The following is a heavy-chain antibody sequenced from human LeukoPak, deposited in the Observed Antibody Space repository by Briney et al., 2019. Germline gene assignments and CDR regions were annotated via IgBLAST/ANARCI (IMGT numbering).Heavy chain of an antibody. J-gene: IGHJ5*02. CDR3: ASRCSSTSCYILLSQDWFDP. Sequence: PSVTLSLTCTVPGGSISSSSYYWGWIRQPPGKGLEWIGSIYYSGSTYYNPSLKSRVTISVDTSKNQFSLKLSSVTAADTAVYYCASRCSSTSCYILLSQDWFDPWGQGTLVTVSS. CDR2: IYYSGST. D-gene: IGHD2-2*02. CDR1: GGSISSSSYY. V-gene: IGHV4-39*01.